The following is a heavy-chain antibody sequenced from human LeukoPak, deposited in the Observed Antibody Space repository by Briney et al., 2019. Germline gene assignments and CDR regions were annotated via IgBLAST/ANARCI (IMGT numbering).Heavy chain of an antibody. V-gene: IGHV1-69*04. Sequence: HVASVKVSCKASGGTFSSYAISWVRQAPGQGLEWMGRIIPIFGIANYAQKFQGRVTITADKSTSTAYMELSSLRSEDTAVYYCARGSVDTAMVSEYNFDYWGQGTLVTVSS. CDR1: GGTFSSYA. J-gene: IGHJ4*02. D-gene: IGHD5-18*01. CDR3: ARGSVDTAMVSEYNFDY. CDR2: IIPIFGIA.